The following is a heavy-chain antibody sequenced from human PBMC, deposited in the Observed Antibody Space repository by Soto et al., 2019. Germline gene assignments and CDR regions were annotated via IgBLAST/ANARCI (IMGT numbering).Heavy chain of an antibody. J-gene: IGHJ6*03. CDR3: ARGAAARRQGGYYYYYMDV. CDR2: TYYRSKWYN. CDR1: GDSVSSNSAA. V-gene: IGHV6-1*01. D-gene: IGHD6-13*01. Sequence: SQTLSLTCAISGDSVSSNSAAWNWIRQSPSRGLEWLGRTYYRSKWYNDYAVSVKSRITINPDTSKNQFSLQLNSVTPEDTAVYYCARGAAARRQGGYYYYYMDVWGKGTTVTVSS.